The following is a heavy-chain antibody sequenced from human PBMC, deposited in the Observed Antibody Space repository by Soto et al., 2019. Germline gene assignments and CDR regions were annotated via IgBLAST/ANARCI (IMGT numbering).Heavy chain of an antibody. D-gene: IGHD2-21*01. CDR1: GDSVSSNNAA. V-gene: IGHV6-1*01. J-gene: IGHJ6*02. CDR2: TYYRSKWFH. Sequence: KQSQTLSLTCAISGDSVSSNNAAWNWIRQSPSRGLEWLGRTYYRSKWFHDYVVSVKSRIIINPDTSKNQFSLQLNSVTPEDTAVYYCARTRYSHGGAHYYGVDVWGQGTTVTVSS. CDR3: ARTRYSHGGAHYYGVDV.